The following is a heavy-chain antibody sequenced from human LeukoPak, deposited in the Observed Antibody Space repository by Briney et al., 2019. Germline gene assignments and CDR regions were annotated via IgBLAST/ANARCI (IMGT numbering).Heavy chain of an antibody. V-gene: IGHV4-4*07. CDR3: ARDGGCSSTSCPYYYYGMDV. Sequence: PSKTLSLTCTVSGGSISSYYWSWIRQPVGKGLEWIGRIYTSGSTNYNPSLKSRVTMSVDTSKNQFSLRLSSVTAADTAVYYCARDGGCSSTSCPYYYYGMDVWGQGTTVTVSS. J-gene: IGHJ6*02. D-gene: IGHD2-2*01. CDR2: IYTSGST. CDR1: GGSISSYY.